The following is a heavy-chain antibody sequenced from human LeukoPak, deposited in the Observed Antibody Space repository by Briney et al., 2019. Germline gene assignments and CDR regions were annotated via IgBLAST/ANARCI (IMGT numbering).Heavy chain of an antibody. V-gene: IGHV3-30*02. CDR2: IRYDGSNK. D-gene: IGHD1-26*01. Sequence: GGSLRLSCAASGFTFTSYGMHWVRQAPGKGLEWVAFIRYDGSNKYYADSVKGRFTISRDKSKNTLYLQMNSLRAEDTAVYYCARDKGIVGATKGDYWGQGTLVTVSS. CDR1: GFTFTSYG. CDR3: ARDKGIVGATKGDY. J-gene: IGHJ4*02.